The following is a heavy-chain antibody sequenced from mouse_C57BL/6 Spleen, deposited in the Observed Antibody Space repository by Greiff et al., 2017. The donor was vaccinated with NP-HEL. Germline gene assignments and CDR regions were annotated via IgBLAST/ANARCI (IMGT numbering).Heavy chain of an antibody. D-gene: IGHD2-5*01. CDR3: TTAYYSNYF. J-gene: IGHJ2*01. CDR1: GFNIKDDY. CDR2: IDPENGDT. V-gene: IGHV14-4*01. Sequence: EVHLVESGAELVRPGASVKLSCTASGFNIKDDYMHWVKQRPEQGLEWIGWIDPENGDTEYASKFQGKATITADTFSNTAYLQLSSLTSEDTAVYYCTTAYYSNYFWGQGTTLTVSS.